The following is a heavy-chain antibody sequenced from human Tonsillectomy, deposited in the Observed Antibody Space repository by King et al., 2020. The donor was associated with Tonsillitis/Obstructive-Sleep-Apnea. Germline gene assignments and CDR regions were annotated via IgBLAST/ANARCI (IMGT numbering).Heavy chain of an antibody. V-gene: IGHV3-66*01. J-gene: IGHJ4*02. Sequence: VQLVESGGGLVQPGGSLRLSCAASGLSVSSNYMSWVRQAPGKGLEWVATMYSGGSTYHADSVEGKFTISRDFSKNTLYPQMNSLRAEDTAVYYCARDMGVNLYVDDWGQGTLVTVSS. CDR2: MYSGGST. D-gene: IGHD3-16*01. CDR1: GLSVSSNY. CDR3: ARDMGVNLYVDD.